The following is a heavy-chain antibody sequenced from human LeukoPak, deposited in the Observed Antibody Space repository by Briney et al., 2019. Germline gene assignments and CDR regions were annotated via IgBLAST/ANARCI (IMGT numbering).Heavy chain of an antibody. V-gene: IGHV4-34*01. D-gene: IGHD2-2*01. Sequence: SETLSLTCAVYGGSFSGYYWSWIRQPPGKGLEWIGEINHSGSTNYNPSLKSRVTISVDTSKNQFSLKLSSVTAADTAVYYCARHCCSSTSGRWRYYYYMDVWGKGTTVTISS. CDR3: ARHCCSSTSGRWRYYYYMDV. J-gene: IGHJ6*03. CDR2: INHSGST. CDR1: GGSFSGYY.